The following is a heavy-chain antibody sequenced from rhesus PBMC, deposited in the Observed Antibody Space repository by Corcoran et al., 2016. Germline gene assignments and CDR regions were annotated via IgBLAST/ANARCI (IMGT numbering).Heavy chain of an antibody. V-gene: IGHV2-95*01. CDR2: IYWNDSK. D-gene: IGHD6-13*01. J-gene: IGHJ4*01. CDR1: GFSISTTGTG. CDR3: ARYSSWTTFFDY. Sequence: QVTLKESGPALVKPTQTLTLTCTFSGFSISTTGTGVGWIRQPPGRALEGRASIYWNDSKYYSTSLKSRLTIYKDTSKNQVVLTMTNMDPVDTATYYCARYSSWTTFFDYWGQGVLVTVSS.